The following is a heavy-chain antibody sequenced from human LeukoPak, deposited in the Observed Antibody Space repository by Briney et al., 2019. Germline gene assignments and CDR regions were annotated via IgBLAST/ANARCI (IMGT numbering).Heavy chain of an antibody. J-gene: IGHJ6*02. D-gene: IGHD4-11*01. CDR3: ARDLRVTTIRYYYYGMDV. CDR2: IYTSGST. V-gene: IGHV4-4*07. CDR1: GGSISSYY. Sequence: SETLSLTCTVSGGSISSYYWSWIRQPAGKGLEWIGRIYTSGSTNYNPSLKSRVTMSVDTSKNQFSLKLSSVPAADTAVYYCARDLRVTTIRYYYYGMDVWGQGTTVTVSS.